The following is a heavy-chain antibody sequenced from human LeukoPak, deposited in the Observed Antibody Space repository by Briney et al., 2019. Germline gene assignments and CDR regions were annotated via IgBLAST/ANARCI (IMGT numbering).Heavy chain of an antibody. J-gene: IGHJ3*02. Sequence: GGSLRLSRAASGFTLRSYRMSWVRQAPGKGLEGVANINEYGSEKYYRHSVKGRVTISRDNAKNSLYLHMNSLTAEDTAMYYCARDWVAGVPFDAFDIWGQGTMVSVS. D-gene: IGHD3-10*01. V-gene: IGHV3-7*03. CDR2: INEYGSEK. CDR1: GFTLRSYR. CDR3: ARDWVAGVPFDAFDI.